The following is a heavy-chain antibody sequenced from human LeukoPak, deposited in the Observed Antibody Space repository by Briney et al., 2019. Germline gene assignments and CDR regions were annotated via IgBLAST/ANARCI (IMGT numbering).Heavy chain of an antibody. Sequence: ASVKVSCKASGGTFNSYAISWVRQAPGQGLEWMGGIIPIFGTANYAQKFQGRVTITADKSTSTAYMELSSLRSEDTAVYYCARVVHITGTTGGWFDPWGQGTLVTVSS. V-gene: IGHV1-69*06. D-gene: IGHD1-7*01. CDR2: IIPIFGTA. CDR3: ARVVHITGTTGGWFDP. CDR1: GGTFNSYA. J-gene: IGHJ5*02.